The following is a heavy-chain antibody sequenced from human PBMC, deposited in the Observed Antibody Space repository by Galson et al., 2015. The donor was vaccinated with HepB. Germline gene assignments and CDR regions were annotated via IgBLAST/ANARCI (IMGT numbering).Heavy chain of an antibody. CDR2: IIPIFGTA. CDR3: ASGGSCYSVSCWFDP. V-gene: IGHV1-69*06. CDR1: GGTFSSYA. J-gene: IGHJ5*02. Sequence: SVKVSCKASGGTFSSYAISWVRQAPGQGLEWMGGIIPIFGTANYAQKFQGRVTITADKSTSTAYMELSSLRSEDTAVYYCASGGSCYSVSCWFDPWGQGTLVTVSS. D-gene: IGHD2-15*01.